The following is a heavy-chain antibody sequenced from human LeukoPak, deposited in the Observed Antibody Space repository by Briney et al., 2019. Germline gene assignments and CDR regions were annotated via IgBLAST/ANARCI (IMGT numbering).Heavy chain of an antibody. D-gene: IGHD6-13*01. CDR3: AGSIAAVPNVY. V-gene: IGHV4-34*01. Sequence: SETLSLTCAVYGGSFSGYYWSWIRQPPGKGLEWIGEINHSGSTNYNPSLKSRVTISVDTSKNQFPLKLSSVTAADTAVYYCAGSIAAVPNVYWGQGTLVTVSS. CDR1: GGSFSGYY. J-gene: IGHJ4*02. CDR2: INHSGST.